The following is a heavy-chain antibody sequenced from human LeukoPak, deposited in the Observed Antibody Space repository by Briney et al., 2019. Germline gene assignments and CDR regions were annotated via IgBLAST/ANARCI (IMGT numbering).Heavy chain of an antibody. CDR2: ISHDGSNK. D-gene: IGHD3-22*01. V-gene: IGHV3-30*03. Sequence: PGGSPRLSCAASGFSFSSYSMNWVRQAPGKGLEWVAVISHDGSNKYYADSVKGRFTISRDNSKNTLYLQMNSLRAEDTAVYYCARGVEGYYDGSGYAFGYWGQGTLVTVSS. J-gene: IGHJ4*02. CDR3: ARGVEGYYDGSGYAFGY. CDR1: GFSFSSYS.